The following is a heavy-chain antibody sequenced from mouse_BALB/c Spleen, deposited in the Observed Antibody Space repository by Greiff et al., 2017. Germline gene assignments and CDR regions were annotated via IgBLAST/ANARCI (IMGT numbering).Heavy chain of an antibody. J-gene: IGHJ4*01. Sequence: VKLQESGAELVRPGASVTLSCKASGYTFTDYEMHWVKQTPVHGLEWIGAIDPETGGTAYNQKFKGKATLTADKSSSTAYMELRSLTSEDSAVYYCTRSYYDYDGGGAMDYWGQGTSVTVSS. D-gene: IGHD2-4*01. CDR2: IDPETGGT. CDR1: GYTFTDYE. V-gene: IGHV1-15*01. CDR3: TRSYYDYDGGGAMDY.